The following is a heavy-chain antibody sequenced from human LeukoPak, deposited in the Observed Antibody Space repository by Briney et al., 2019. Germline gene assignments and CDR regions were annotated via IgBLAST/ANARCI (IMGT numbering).Heavy chain of an antibody. V-gene: IGHV4-34*01. J-gene: IGHJ6*03. Sequence: SETLSLTCAVYGGFFSGYYWSWIRQPPGKGLEWIGEINHSGSTNYNPSLKSRVTISVDMSKNQFSLKLSSVTAADTAVYYCARGLGVVMGYYYYYMDVWGKGTTVTVSS. CDR1: GGFFSGYY. CDR2: INHSGST. CDR3: ARGLGVVMGYYYYYMDV. D-gene: IGHD3-3*01.